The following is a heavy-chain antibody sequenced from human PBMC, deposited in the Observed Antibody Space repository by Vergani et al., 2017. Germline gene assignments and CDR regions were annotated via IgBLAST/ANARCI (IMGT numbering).Heavy chain of an antibody. CDR3: AKNLESGAYRGGNFDY. V-gene: IGHV3-23*04. CDR2: ISGSGVSA. D-gene: IGHD3-16*01. J-gene: IGHJ4*02. CDR1: EFTFSNYA. Sequence: DVHLAESGGGFFQPGGSLRLSCAASEFTFSNYAMNWVRQAPGKGLEWVSGISGSGVSAYYTDSVKGRFTISRDNSKNMLFLQVNSLRAEDTAIYYCAKNLESGAYRGGNFDYWGQGTLVTVSS.